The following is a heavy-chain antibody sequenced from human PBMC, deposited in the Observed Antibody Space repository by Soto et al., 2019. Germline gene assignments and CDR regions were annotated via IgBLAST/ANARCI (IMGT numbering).Heavy chain of an antibody. J-gene: IGHJ5*02. CDR1: GFSLSNAIMG. D-gene: IGHD6-19*01. CDR3: ARIHSSGWYRWFDP. Sequence: QVTLKESGPVLVKPTETLTLTCTVSGFSLSNAIMGVSWIRQPPGKALEWLAHIFSNDEKYYSTSLKSRLTISKDTSKRQVVLTMTDMDPVDTATYYCARIHSSGWYRWFDPWGQGTLVTVSS. CDR2: IFSNDEK. V-gene: IGHV2-26*01.